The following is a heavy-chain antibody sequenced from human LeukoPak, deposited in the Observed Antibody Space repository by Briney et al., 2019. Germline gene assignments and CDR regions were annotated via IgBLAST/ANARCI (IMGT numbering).Heavy chain of an antibody. V-gene: IGHV3-23*01. CDR3: AKDSYDSSGYYRTLDAFDI. CDR1: GFTFSSYA. CDR2: ISGSGGST. Sequence: GGSLRLSCAASGFTFSSYAMSWVRQAPGKGLEWVSAISGSGGSTYYADSVKGRFTISRDNSKNTLYLQMNSLRAEDTAVYYCAKDSYDSSGYYRTLDAFDIWGQGTMVTVSS. D-gene: IGHD3-22*01. J-gene: IGHJ3*02.